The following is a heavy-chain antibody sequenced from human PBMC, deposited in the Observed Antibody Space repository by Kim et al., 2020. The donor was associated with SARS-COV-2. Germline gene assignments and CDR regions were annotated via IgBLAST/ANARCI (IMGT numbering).Heavy chain of an antibody. CDR1: GGSFSGYY. CDR3: ARGRLDIGGSGSYYNDY. Sequence: SETLSLTCAVYGGSFSGYYWSWIRQPPGKGLEWIGEINHSGSTNYNPSLKSRVTISVDTSKNQFSLKLSSVTAADTAVYYCARGRLDIGGSGSYYNDYWGQGTLVTVSS. CDR2: INHSGST. D-gene: IGHD3-10*01. V-gene: IGHV4-34*01. J-gene: IGHJ4*02.